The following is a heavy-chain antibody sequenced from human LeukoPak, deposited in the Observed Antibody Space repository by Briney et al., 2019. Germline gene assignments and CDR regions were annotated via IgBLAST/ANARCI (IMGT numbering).Heavy chain of an antibody. CDR1: GGSISSYY. D-gene: IGHD2-2*01. V-gene: IGHV4-59*12. CDR2: IYYSGST. CDR3: ARGWVGYQRRWFDP. J-gene: IGHJ5*02. Sequence: SETLSLTCTVSGGSISSYYWSWIRQPPGKGLEWIGYIYYSGSTNYNPSLKSRVTISVDTSKNRFSLKLSSVTAADTAVYYCARGWVGYQRRWFDPWGQGTLVTVSS.